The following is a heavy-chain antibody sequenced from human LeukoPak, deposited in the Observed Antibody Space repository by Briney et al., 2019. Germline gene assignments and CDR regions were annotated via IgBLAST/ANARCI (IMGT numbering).Heavy chain of an antibody. CDR1: RFTVSSNY. CDR2: MYSGGST. D-gene: IGHD3-16*01. J-gene: IGHJ3*02. CDR3: ARDLGGNAFDI. V-gene: IGHV3-66*01. Sequence: GGSLRLSCAASRFTVSSNYMNWVRQAPGRGLEWVSVMYSGGSTYCADSVKGRFTISRDNSKNTLFLHMNSLRAEDTAVYYCARDLGGNAFDIWGQGTMVTVSS.